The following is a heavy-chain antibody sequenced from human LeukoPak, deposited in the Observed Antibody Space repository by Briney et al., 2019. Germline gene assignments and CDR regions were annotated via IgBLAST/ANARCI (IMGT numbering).Heavy chain of an antibody. Sequence: PSETLSLTCAVYGGSFSGYYWSWIRQPPGKGLEWIGEINHSGSTNCNPSLKSRVTISVDTSKNQFSLKLSSVTAADTAVYYCAREGYQLLGTFDYWGQGTLVTVSS. J-gene: IGHJ4*02. CDR1: GGSFSGYY. D-gene: IGHD2-2*01. V-gene: IGHV4-34*01. CDR3: AREGYQLLGTFDY. CDR2: INHSGST.